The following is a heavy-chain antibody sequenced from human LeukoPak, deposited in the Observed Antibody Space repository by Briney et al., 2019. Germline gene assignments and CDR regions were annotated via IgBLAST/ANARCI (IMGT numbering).Heavy chain of an antibody. CDR2: IYTSGST. V-gene: IGHV4-4*07. D-gene: IGHD3-22*01. CDR1: GGSISSYY. J-gene: IGHJ4*02. Sequence: SETLSLTCTVSGGSISSYYWSWIRQPAGKGLEWIGRIYTSGSTNYNPSLKSRVTISVDTSKNQFSLKLSSVTAADTAVYYCARETHYYDSSGYSPKFDYWGQGTLVTVSS. CDR3: ARETHYYDSSGYSPKFDY.